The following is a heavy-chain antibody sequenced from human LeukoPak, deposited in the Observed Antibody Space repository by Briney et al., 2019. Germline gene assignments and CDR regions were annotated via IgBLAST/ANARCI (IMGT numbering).Heavy chain of an antibody. CDR2: IYHSGST. CDR1: GGSIGSAGYY. J-gene: IGHJ4*02. V-gene: IGHV4-31*03. CDR3: ATEKDNFPPDF. D-gene: IGHD1-20*01. Sequence: KPSEALSLTCNVFGGSIGSAGYYWSWIRQPPGKGLEWIGYIYHSGSTSYNPSLTGRLSISIDTSKNEFSLELNSVTAADTAVYYCATEKDNFPPDFWGRGILVTVSS.